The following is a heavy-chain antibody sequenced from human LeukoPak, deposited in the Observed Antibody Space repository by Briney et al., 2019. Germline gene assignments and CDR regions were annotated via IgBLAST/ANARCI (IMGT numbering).Heavy chain of an antibody. J-gene: IGHJ6*03. CDR3: ARGGRKSRGVDIVRKKETGYYYYMDV. CDR2: IKQDGGEK. CDR1: GFTFSSYL. Sequence: PGGSLRLSCAASGFTFSSYLVSWVRQAPGKGLEWVANIKQDGGEKYYVDSVKGRFTISRDNAKNSLYLQMNSLRAEDTAVYYCARGGRKSRGVDIVRKKETGYYYYMDVWGKGTTVTVSS. V-gene: IGHV3-7*01. D-gene: IGHD2-15*01.